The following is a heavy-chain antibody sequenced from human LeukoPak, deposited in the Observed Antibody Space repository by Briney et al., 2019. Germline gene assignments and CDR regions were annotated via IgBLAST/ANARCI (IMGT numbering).Heavy chain of an antibody. Sequence: KPSATLSLTCTVSGGSMSNYHWSWIRPPAGKGLEWIGRIYSSGSINYNPSLKSRVTISVDTSKNQFSLKVSSVTAADTAVYYCARDLSGDLGYWGQGTLVTVSS. J-gene: IGHJ4*01. CDR3: ARDLSGDLGY. CDR1: GGSMSNYH. CDR2: IYSSGSI. D-gene: IGHD7-27*01. V-gene: IGHV4-4*07.